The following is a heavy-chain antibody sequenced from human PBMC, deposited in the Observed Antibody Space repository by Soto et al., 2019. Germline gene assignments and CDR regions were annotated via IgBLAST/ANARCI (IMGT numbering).Heavy chain of an antibody. CDR2: IIPIFGTA. J-gene: IGHJ4*02. CDR3: ARDEGGYNLFSRGIFGY. D-gene: IGHD5-12*01. CDR1: GGTFSSYA. Sequence: GASVKVSCKASGGTFSSYAISWVRQAPGQGLEWMGGIIPIFGTANYAQKFQGRVTITADESTSTAYMELSSLRSEDTAVYYCARDEGGYNLFSRGIFGYWGQGTLVTVSS. V-gene: IGHV1-69*13.